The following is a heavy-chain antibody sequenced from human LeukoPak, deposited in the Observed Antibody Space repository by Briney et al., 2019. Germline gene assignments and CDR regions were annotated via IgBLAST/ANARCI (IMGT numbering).Heavy chain of an antibody. CDR1: GFTVSSNY. Sequence: PGGSLRLSCAASGFTVSSNYMSWVRQAPGKGLVWVSRINSDGRTTKHADSVKGRFTISRDNAKNTLLLQMNSLRAEDTAVYYCAGGSIAVAGTRNSLDYWGQGTLVTVSS. D-gene: IGHD6-19*01. J-gene: IGHJ4*02. CDR3: AGGSIAVAGTRNSLDY. CDR2: INSDGRTT. V-gene: IGHV3-74*03.